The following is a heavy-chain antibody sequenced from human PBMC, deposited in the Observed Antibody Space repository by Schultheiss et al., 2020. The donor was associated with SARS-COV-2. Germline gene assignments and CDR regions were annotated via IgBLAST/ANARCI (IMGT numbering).Heavy chain of an antibody. CDR3: ARARIAARPVKDY. CDR2: INPNSGGT. Sequence: GESLKISCKASGYTFTGYYMHWVRQAPGQGLEWMGWINPNSGGTNYAQKLQGRVTMTRDTSTSTVYMELSSLRSEDTAVYYCARARIAARPVKDYWGQGTLVTVSS. V-gene: IGHV1-2*02. D-gene: IGHD6-6*01. J-gene: IGHJ4*02. CDR1: GYTFTGYY.